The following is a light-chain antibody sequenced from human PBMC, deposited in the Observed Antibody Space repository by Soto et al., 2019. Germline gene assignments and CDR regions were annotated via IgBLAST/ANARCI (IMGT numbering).Light chain of an antibody. CDR1: SRDLGGYNS. Sequence: QSVLTQPASVSGSPGQSITISCTGTSRDLGGYNSVSWYPQHPGTAPKLIIYEVNNRPSGISNRFSGSNSGNTASLNISGLQAEDEADYYCSSYTSSSTWVFGGGTKLTVL. CDR2: EVN. CDR3: SSYTSSSTWV. J-gene: IGLJ3*02. V-gene: IGLV2-14*01.